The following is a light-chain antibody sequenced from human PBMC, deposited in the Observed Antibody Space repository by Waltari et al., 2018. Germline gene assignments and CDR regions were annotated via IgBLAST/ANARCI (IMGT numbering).Light chain of an antibody. CDR2: WAF. CDR1: QSLLSNADNKNH. V-gene: IGKV4-1*01. Sequence: DIVMTPSPDSLAVSLGERATIKYKASQSLLSNADNKNHLAWFQQKPGQPPKLLIYWAFIRESGVPDRFSGGGSGTDFTLTISNLQAEDVAVYYCQQHYGSPLTFGPGTRVDIK. J-gene: IGKJ3*01. CDR3: QQHYGSPLT.